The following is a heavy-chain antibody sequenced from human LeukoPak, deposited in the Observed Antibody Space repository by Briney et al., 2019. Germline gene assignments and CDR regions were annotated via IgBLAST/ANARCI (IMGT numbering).Heavy chain of an antibody. Sequence: TGGSLCLSCAASGFTFSSCDMSWVRQAPGKGLEWVSAIGGRGGSTYYADSVKGRFTISRDNSKNTLYLQMNSLRAEDTAVYYCAKERLNPSLYFEYWGQGTLVTVSS. V-gene: IGHV3-23*01. CDR2: IGGRGGST. J-gene: IGHJ4*02. CDR3: AKERLNPSLYFEY. D-gene: IGHD3-22*01. CDR1: GFTFSSCD.